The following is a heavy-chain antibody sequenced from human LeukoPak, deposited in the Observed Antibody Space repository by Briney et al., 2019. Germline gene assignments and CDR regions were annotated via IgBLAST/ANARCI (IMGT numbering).Heavy chain of an antibody. V-gene: IGHV4-59*01. Sequence: SETLSLTCAVYGGSFSSYYWSWIRQPPGKGLEWIGYIYYSGSTNYNPSLKSRVTISVDTSKNQFSLKLSSVTAADTAVYYCARDRGIVGATWPYYYYGMDVWGQGTTVTVSS. J-gene: IGHJ6*02. D-gene: IGHD1-26*01. CDR1: GGSFSSYY. CDR2: IYYSGST. CDR3: ARDRGIVGATWPYYYYGMDV.